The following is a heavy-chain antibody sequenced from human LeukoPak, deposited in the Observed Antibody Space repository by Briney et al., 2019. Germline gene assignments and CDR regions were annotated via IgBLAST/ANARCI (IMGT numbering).Heavy chain of an antibody. V-gene: IGHV3-30-3*01. CDR3: ARAALAYCGGDCGNWFDP. CDR2: ISYDGSNK. Sequence: GGSLRLSCAASGFTFSSYAMHWVRQAPGKGLEWVAVISYDGSNKYYADSVKGRFTISRDNSKNTLYLQMNSLRAEDTAVYYCARAALAYCGGDCGNWFDPWGQGTLVTVSS. J-gene: IGHJ5*02. CDR1: GFTFSSYA. D-gene: IGHD2-21*01.